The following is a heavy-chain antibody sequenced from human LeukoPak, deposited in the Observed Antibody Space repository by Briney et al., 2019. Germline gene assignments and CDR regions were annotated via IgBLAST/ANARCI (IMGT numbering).Heavy chain of an antibody. CDR1: GFTFSSYA. CDR3: ASGGGATYYFDY. Sequence: GGSLRLSCAASGFTFSSYAMSWVRQAPGKGLEWVSYISSSGSTIYYADSVKGRFTISRDNAKNSLYLQMNSLRAEDTAVYYCASGGGATYYFDYWGQGTLVTVSS. CDR2: ISSSGSTI. J-gene: IGHJ4*02. V-gene: IGHV3-48*04.